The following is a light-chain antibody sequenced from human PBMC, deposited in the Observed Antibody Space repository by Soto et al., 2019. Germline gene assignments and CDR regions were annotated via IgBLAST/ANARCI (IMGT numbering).Light chain of an antibody. V-gene: IGKV1-5*03. J-gene: IGKJ1*01. Sequence: DIPMTQSPSTLSASAGDRVTITCRASQSISSWLAWYQQKPGKAPKLLIYKASTLETGVPSRFSGSGSGTEFTLTISSLQPDDFATYYCQQYNSYSTFGQGTKVDIK. CDR1: QSISSW. CDR3: QQYNSYST. CDR2: KAS.